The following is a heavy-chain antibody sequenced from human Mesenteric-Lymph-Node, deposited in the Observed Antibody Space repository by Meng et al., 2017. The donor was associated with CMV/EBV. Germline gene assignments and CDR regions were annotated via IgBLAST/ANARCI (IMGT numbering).Heavy chain of an antibody. Sequence: GESLKISCAASGFTFSSYGMHWVRQAPGKGLEWVAFIRYDGSNKYYADSVKGRFTISRDNSKNTLYLQMNSLRAEDTALYYCAKDHGRYEGLAFYYYGLDVWGQGTTVTVSS. CDR3: AKDHGRYEGLAFYYYGLDV. V-gene: IGHV3-30*02. CDR2: IRYDGSNK. D-gene: IGHD3/OR15-3a*01. CDR1: GFTFSSYG. J-gene: IGHJ6*02.